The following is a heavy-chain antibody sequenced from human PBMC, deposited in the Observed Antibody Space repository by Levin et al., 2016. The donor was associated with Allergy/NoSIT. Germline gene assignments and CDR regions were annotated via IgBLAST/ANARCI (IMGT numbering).Heavy chain of an antibody. CDR2: ISTSSDYI. V-gene: IGHV3-21*01. Sequence: GGSLRLSCAASGFTFTSYSLNWVRQAPGKGLEWVSSISTSSDYIYYADSVKGRFTISRDNAKNSLFLQMNSLRAEDTAVYYCTKDLGHCSIASCYSFVDASDIWGQGTMVTVSS. D-gene: IGHD2-21*01. CDR3: TKDLGHCSIASCYSFVDASDI. CDR1: GFTFTSYS. J-gene: IGHJ3*02.